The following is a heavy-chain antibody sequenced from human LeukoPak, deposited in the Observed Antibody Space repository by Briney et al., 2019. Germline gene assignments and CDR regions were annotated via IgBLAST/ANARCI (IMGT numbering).Heavy chain of an antibody. CDR3: AREAMPYYYGMDV. V-gene: IGHV4-59*12. J-gene: IGHJ6*02. CDR1: GGSISSYY. D-gene: IGHD2-2*01. CDR2: IYYSGST. Sequence: SETLSLTCTVSGGSISSYYWSWIRQPPGKGLEWIGYIYYSGSTNYNPSLKSRVTISVDTSKNQFSLQLNSVTPEDTAVYYCAREAMPYYYGMDVWGQGTTVTVSS.